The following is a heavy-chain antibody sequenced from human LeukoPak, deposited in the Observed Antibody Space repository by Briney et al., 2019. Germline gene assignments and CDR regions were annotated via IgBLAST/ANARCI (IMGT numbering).Heavy chain of an antibody. Sequence: PSETLSLTCAVYGGSFSGYYWSWIRQPPGKGLEWIGEMNHSGSTNYNPSLKSRVTISVDTSKNQFSLKLSSVTAADTAVYYCARGQNYDILIGYYYMDVWGKGTTVTVSS. CDR1: GGSFSGYY. J-gene: IGHJ6*03. D-gene: IGHD3-9*01. CDR3: ARGQNYDILIGYYYMDV. CDR2: MNHSGST. V-gene: IGHV4-34*01.